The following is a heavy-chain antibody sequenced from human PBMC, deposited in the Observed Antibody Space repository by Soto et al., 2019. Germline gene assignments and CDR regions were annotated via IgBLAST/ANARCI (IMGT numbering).Heavy chain of an antibody. CDR1: GFTFSSYW. Sequence: PGGSLKLSCAASGFTFSSYWMSWVRQAPGEGLEWVANIKQDGSEKYYVDSVKGRFTISRDNAKNSLYLQMNSLRAEDTAVYYCARFYYDSSGYLPSPYYYYYGMDVWGQGT. J-gene: IGHJ6*02. D-gene: IGHD3-22*01. V-gene: IGHV3-7*04. CDR2: IKQDGSEK. CDR3: ARFYYDSSGYLPSPYYYYYGMDV.